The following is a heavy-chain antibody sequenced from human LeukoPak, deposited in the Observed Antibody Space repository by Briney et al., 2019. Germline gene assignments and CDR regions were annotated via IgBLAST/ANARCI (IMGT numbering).Heavy chain of an antibody. CDR1: GFTFSSYG. D-gene: IGHD3-10*01. J-gene: IGHJ4*02. CDR2: ISNDGSNK. Sequence: GRSLRLSCAASGFTFSSYGMHWVRQAPGKGLEWVAVISNDGSNKYFPDSVKGRFTISRDNSNNTLYLQMNSLRPEDTAVYYCARGTSMVRGRGYFDYWGQGALVTVSS. CDR3: ARGTSMVRGRGYFDY. V-gene: IGHV3-30*03.